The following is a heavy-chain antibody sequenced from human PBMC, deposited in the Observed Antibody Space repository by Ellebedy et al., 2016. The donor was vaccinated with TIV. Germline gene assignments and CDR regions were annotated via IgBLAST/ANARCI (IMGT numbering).Heavy chain of an antibody. CDR2: IIPIRGVE. CDR1: GYTFTGYY. Sequence: ASVKVSCKASGYTFTGYYMHWVRQAPGQGLEWMGRIIPIRGVENYAHKFQGRITITAERSTSTAYMELRSLRSDDTAVYYCARDYYDRRKGYYYYGMDVWGQGTTVTVSS. V-gene: IGHV1-2*02. J-gene: IGHJ6*02. CDR3: ARDYYDRRKGYYYYGMDV. D-gene: IGHD3-22*01.